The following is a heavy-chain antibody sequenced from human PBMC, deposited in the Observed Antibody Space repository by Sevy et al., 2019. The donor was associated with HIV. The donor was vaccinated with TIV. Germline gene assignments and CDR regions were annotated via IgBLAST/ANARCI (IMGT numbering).Heavy chain of an antibody. CDR2: FDPEDGET. CDR1: GYTLTKLS. J-gene: IGHJ4*02. V-gene: IGHV1-24*01. D-gene: IGHD3-22*01. Sequence: AAVKVSCKVSGYTLTKLSMHWVRQAPRKGLEGTGSFDPEDGETLYAQKLQGRVIMNEDTSTDTAYMEVNSLRSEDTAVYYCATSKDYYENSGCPFDYWGQGTLVTVSS. CDR3: ATSKDYYENSGCPFDY.